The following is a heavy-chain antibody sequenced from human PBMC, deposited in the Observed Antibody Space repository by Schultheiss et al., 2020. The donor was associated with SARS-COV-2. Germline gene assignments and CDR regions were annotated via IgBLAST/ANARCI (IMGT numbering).Heavy chain of an antibody. CDR2: LSHNSDNT. Sequence: GGSLRLSCAASGFSFRTHTMMWARQAPGKGLEWVTALSHNSDNTFIADSVRGRFTISRDNSMNTLFLQMNSLRVDDTAVYYCAIDPNWGLGDSWGQGTLVTVSS. CDR3: AIDPNWGLGDS. D-gene: IGHD7-27*01. CDR1: GFSFRTHT. J-gene: IGHJ5*01. V-gene: IGHV3-23*01.